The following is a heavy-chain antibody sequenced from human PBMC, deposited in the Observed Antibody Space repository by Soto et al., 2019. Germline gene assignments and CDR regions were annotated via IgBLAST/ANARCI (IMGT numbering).Heavy chain of an antibody. Sequence: EVQLVESGGGLVQPGGSLRLSCAASGFTVSSNYMSWVRQAPGKGLEWVSVIYSGGSTYYADSVKGRFTISRDNSKNTLYLQMNSLRAGDTAVYYWARGGSYGGNSEGEIDYWGQGTLVTVSS. CDR3: ARGGSYGGNSEGEIDY. V-gene: IGHV3-66*01. D-gene: IGHD4-17*01. CDR1: GFTVSSNY. J-gene: IGHJ4*02. CDR2: IYSGGST.